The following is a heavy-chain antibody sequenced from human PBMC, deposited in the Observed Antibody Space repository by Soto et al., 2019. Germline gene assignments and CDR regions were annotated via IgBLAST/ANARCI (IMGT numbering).Heavy chain of an antibody. V-gene: IGHV3-11*01. J-gene: IGHJ4*02. CDR2: ISGSGSTI. Sequence: GGSLRLSCAASGSTFSDYYMSWFRQAPGKGLEWVSYISGSGSTIHDADSVKGRFTISRDNAKNSLYLQMNSLRAEDTAVYYCARVGSIAAAGTPDYWGQGTLVTVSS. CDR1: GSTFSDYY. D-gene: IGHD6-13*01. CDR3: ARVGSIAAAGTPDY.